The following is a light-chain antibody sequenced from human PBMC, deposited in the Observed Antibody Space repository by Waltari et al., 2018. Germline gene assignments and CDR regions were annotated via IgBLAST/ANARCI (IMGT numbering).Light chain of an antibody. J-gene: IGLJ1*01. V-gene: IGLV2-14*01. CDR1: SSDVGGYNY. Sequence: ALTQPASVSGSPGQSITISCTGTSSDVGGYNYVTWYQQHPGKPPKLMISEVSTRASGVSNRFSGSKSGNTASPTISGLQAEDEADYYCSSYTSSSTPYVFGTGTKVTVL. CDR3: SSYTSSSTPYV. CDR2: EVS.